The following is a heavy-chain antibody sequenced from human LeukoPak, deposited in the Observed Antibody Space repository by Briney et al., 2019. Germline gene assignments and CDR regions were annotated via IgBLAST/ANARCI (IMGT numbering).Heavy chain of an antibody. V-gene: IGHV3-11*06. J-gene: IGHJ4*02. CDR3: ARTYYYDSSGYERSHFDY. CDR1: GFPFNADW. CDR2: ISSSSSYT. D-gene: IGHD3-22*01. Sequence: GGSLRLSCAASGFPFNADWMTWVPQAPGKGLEWVSYISSSSSYTNYADSVRGRFTISRDNAKNSLYLQMNSLRAEDAAVYYCARTYYYDSSGYERSHFDYWGQGTLVTVSS.